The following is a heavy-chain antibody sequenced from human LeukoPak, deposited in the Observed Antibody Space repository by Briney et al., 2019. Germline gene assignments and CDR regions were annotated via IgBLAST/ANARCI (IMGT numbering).Heavy chain of an antibody. J-gene: IGHJ5*02. D-gene: IGHD6-6*01. Sequence: SETLSLTCTVSGGSVSGYYWSWIRQPPGKGLEWIGYIYYSGSTNYNPSLRSRVTISVDTSENQFSLKLTSVTAADTAVYYCARDREYSSSGLVWFDPWGHGILVTVSS. V-gene: IGHV4-59*02. CDR3: ARDREYSSSGLVWFDP. CDR1: GGSVSGYY. CDR2: IYYSGST.